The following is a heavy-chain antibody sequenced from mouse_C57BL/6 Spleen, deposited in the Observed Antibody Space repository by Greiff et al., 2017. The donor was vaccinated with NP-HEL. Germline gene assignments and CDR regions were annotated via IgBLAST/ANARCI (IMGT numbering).Heavy chain of an antibody. V-gene: IGHV1-82*01. D-gene: IGHD2-4*01. Sequence: VQLQQSGPELVKPGASVKISCKASGYAFSSSWMNWVKQRPGKGLEWIGRIYPGDGDTNYNGKFKGKATLTADKSSSTAYMRLSSLTSEDSAVYFCARNYDSYYAMDYWGQGTSVTVSS. J-gene: IGHJ4*01. CDR1: GYAFSSSW. CDR2: IYPGDGDT. CDR3: ARNYDSYYAMDY.